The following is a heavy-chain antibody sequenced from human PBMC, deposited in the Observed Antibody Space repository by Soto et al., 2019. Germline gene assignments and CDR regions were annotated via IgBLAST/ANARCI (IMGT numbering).Heavy chain of an antibody. Sequence: QVQLVESGGGVVQPGRSLRLSCAASGFTFSSYGMHWVRQAPGKGLEWVAVIWYDGSNKYYADSVKGRFTISRDNSQNTLYLQMNSLRAEDTAVYYCARDERLVVVPAAILDYWGQGTLVTVSS. J-gene: IGHJ4*02. CDR1: GFTFSSYG. CDR2: IWYDGSNK. CDR3: ARDERLVVVPAAILDY. D-gene: IGHD2-2*01. V-gene: IGHV3-33*01.